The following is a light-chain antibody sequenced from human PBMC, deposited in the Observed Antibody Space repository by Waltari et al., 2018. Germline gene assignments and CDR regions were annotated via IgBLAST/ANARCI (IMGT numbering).Light chain of an antibody. J-gene: IGLJ2*01. CDR2: EVN. CDR3: TSYAGSHNWV. CDR1: SSDVGGYNY. Sequence: QSALTQPPSASGSPGQSVTISCTGTSSDVGGYNYVSCYQHHPGKAPKLMISEVNKRPSGVPDRFSGSKSGNTASLTVSGLQADDEADYYCTSYAGSHNWVFGGGTKLTVL. V-gene: IGLV2-8*01.